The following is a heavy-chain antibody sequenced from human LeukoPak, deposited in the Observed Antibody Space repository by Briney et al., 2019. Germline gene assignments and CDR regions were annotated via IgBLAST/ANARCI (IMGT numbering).Heavy chain of an antibody. CDR3: ARPHRAVGYCSSTSCYRLARFDY. D-gene: IGHD2-2*01. CDR2: IYYSGST. CDR1: GVSISSYY. J-gene: IGHJ4*02. V-gene: IGHV4-59*01. Sequence: RPSETLSLTCTVSGVSISSYYWSWIRQPPGKGLEWIGYIYYSGSTNYNPSLKSRVTISVDTSKNQFSLKLSSVTAADTAVYYCARPHRAVGYCSSTSCYRLARFDYWGQGTLVTVSS.